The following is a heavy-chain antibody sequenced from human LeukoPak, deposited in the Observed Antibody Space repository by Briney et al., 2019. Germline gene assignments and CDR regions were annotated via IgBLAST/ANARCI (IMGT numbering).Heavy chain of an antibody. V-gene: IGHV3-30*18. CDR1: GFTFSSYG. D-gene: IGHD6-19*01. CDR3: AKARSSGWYGSPIDY. J-gene: IGHJ4*02. CDR2: ISYDGSNK. Sequence: GGSLRLSCAASGFTFSSYGMHWVRQAPGKGLEWVAVISYDGSNKYYADSVKGRFTISRDNSKNTLYLQMNSLRAEDTAVYYCAKARSSGWYGSPIDYWGQGTLVTVSS.